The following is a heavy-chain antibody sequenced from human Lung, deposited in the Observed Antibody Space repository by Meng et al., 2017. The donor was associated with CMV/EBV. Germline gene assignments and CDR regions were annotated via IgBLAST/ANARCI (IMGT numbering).Heavy chain of an antibody. Sequence: QGQLVQSGAEVKKTGESVKVSCKSSGYMFTAFHINWVRQAPGQGLEWMGWISGYNGNTKYAERLQGRVTMTADTSTSTAYMELRDLRSDDAAVYYCARSDAPGLDYWGQGTLVTVSS. CDR1: GYMFTAFH. V-gene: IGHV1-18*04. J-gene: IGHJ4*02. CDR2: ISGYNGNT. D-gene: IGHD2-8*01. CDR3: ARSDAPGLDY.